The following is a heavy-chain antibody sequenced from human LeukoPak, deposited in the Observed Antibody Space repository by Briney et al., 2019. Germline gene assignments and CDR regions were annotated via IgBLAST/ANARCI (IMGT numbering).Heavy chain of an antibody. CDR3: ARQGYCSAGSCYLDY. Sequence: EGSLRLSCVASGFTFSRFWMTWVRQAPGKGLEWVTDIKKDGGEKNYVDSVKGRFIISRDNARNVLYLQMGSLRVDDTAVYYCARQGYCSAGSCYLDYWGQGTLVSVSS. CDR2: IKKDGGEK. CDR1: GFTFSRFW. J-gene: IGHJ4*02. D-gene: IGHD2-15*01. V-gene: IGHV3-7*04.